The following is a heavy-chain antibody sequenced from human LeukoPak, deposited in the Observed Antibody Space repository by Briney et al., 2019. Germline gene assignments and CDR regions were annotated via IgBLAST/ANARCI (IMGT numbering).Heavy chain of an antibody. CDR3: TRGSIAYYYMDV. D-gene: IGHD3-22*01. Sequence: PSETLSLTCTVSGGSISSYYWSWIRQPPGKGLEWIGYIYYSGSTNYNPSLKSRISISVDTSKNQFSLKLSSVTAADTAVYYCTRGSIAYYYMDVWGKGTTVTISS. CDR1: GGSISSYY. CDR2: IYYSGST. J-gene: IGHJ6*03. V-gene: IGHV4-59*01.